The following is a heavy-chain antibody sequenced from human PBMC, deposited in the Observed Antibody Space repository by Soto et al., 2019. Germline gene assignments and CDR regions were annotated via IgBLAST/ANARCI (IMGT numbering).Heavy chain of an antibody. CDR3: AKEGTSGLYYFDY. CDR1: VSPFSNYA. J-gene: IGHJ4*02. V-gene: IGHV3-23*01. Sequence: GGSLRLSCAASVSPFSNYAISWVRQAPGKGLEWVSIISGSGDTPYYADSVKDRFTISRDNSRNTLYLQMNSLRAGDSAKYYCAKEGTSGLYYFDYWGPGTLVTVSS. D-gene: IGHD6-19*01. CDR2: ISGSGDTP.